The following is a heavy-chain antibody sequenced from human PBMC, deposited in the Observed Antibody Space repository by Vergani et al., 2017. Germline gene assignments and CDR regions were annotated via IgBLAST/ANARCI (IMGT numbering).Heavy chain of an antibody. CDR1: GFTVSSNY. J-gene: IGHJ6*02. CDR3: ARDRVDIVATTTYYYYYYGMDV. V-gene: IGHV3-53*04. Sequence: EVQLVESGGGLVQPGGSQRLSCAASGFTVSSNYMSWVRQAPGKGLEWVSVIYSGGSTYYADSVKGRFTISRHNSKNTLYLQMNSLRAEDTAVYYCARDRVDIVATTTYYYYYYGMDVWGQGTTVTVSS. CDR2: IYSGGST. D-gene: IGHD5-12*01.